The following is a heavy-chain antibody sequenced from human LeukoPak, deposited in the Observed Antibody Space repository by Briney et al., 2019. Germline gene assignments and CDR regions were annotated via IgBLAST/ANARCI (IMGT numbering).Heavy chain of an antibody. Sequence: SETLSLTCAVYGGSFSGYYWSWIRQPPGKGLEWIGEINHSGSTNYNPSLKSRVTISVDKSKNQFSLKLSSVTAADTAVYYCARGMVRGILNWFDPWGQGTLVTVSS. CDR2: INHSGST. CDR3: ARGMVRGILNWFDP. CDR1: GGSFSGYY. V-gene: IGHV4-34*01. J-gene: IGHJ5*02. D-gene: IGHD3-10*01.